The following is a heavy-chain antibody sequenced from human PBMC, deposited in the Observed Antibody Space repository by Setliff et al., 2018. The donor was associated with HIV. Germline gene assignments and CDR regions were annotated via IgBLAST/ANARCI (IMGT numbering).Heavy chain of an antibody. D-gene: IGHD6-13*01. J-gene: IGHJ4*02. CDR2: ISYSGST. CDR1: GGSISSYY. V-gene: IGHV4-59*01. CDR3: ARLPDINSWPFDY. Sequence: SETLSLTCTVSGGSISSYYWSWIRQPPGKGLEWIGYISYSGSTNYNPSLKSRVTILVDTSKNQFSLSLSSVTAADTAVYYCARLPDINSWPFDYWARGTLVTVSS.